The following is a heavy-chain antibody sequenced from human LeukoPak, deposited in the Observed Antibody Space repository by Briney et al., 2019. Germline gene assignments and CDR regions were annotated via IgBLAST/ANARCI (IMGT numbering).Heavy chain of an antibody. CDR3: ARTSGYSSGWYLYYYMDV. J-gene: IGHJ6*03. CDR2: INHSGST. CDR1: GGSFSGYY. V-gene: IGHV4-34*01. D-gene: IGHD6-19*01. Sequence: PSETQSLTCAVYGGSFSGYYWSWIRQPPGKGQEWIGEINHSGSTNYNPSLKSRLTISVDTSKNQFSLKLRSVTAADTHVYYCARTSGYSSGWYLYYYMDVWGKGTTVTVSS.